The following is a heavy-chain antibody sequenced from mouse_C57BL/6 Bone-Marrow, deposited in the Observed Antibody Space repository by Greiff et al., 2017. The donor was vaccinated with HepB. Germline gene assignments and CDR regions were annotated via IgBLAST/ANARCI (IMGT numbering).Heavy chain of an antibody. V-gene: IGHV1-50*01. J-gene: IGHJ3*01. CDR1: GYTFTSYW. CDR3: ARRDYYGSPFAY. D-gene: IGHD1-1*01. Sequence: QLQQPGAELVKPGASVKLSCKASGYTFTSYWMQWVKQRPGQGLEWIGEIDPSDSYTNYNQKFKGKATFTVDTSSSTAYMQLSSLTSEDAAVYYCARRDYYGSPFAYWGQGTLVTVSA. CDR2: IDPSDSYT.